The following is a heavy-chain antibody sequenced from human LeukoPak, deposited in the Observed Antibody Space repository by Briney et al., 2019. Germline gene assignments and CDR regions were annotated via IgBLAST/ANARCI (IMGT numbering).Heavy chain of an antibody. CDR1: GFTFSNYD. J-gene: IGHJ4*02. CDR2: IGTTGDT. Sequence: GGSLRLSCAASGFTFSNYDMYWVRQATGKGLEWVSGIGTTGDTFYPGSVKGRFTISRENAKNSLYLQMNSLRAGDTAVYYCARILDSAWGELGYWGQGTLVTVSS. CDR3: ARILDSAWGELGY. D-gene: IGHD6-19*01. V-gene: IGHV3-13*01.